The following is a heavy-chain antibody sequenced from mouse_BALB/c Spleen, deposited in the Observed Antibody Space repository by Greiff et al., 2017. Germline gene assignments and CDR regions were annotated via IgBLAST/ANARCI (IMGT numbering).Heavy chain of an antibody. Sequence: VQLQQSGAELVKPGASVKLSCKASGYTFTSYDINWVRQRPEQGLEWIGRIFPGDGSTKYNEKFKGKATLTTDKSSSTAYMQLSRLTSEDSAVYFCARSPLTRTSDYWGQGTTLTVSA. J-gene: IGHJ2*01. CDR1: GYTFTSYD. D-gene: IGHD4-1*01. CDR3: ARSPLTRTSDY. CDR2: IFPGDGST. V-gene: IGHV1S56*01.